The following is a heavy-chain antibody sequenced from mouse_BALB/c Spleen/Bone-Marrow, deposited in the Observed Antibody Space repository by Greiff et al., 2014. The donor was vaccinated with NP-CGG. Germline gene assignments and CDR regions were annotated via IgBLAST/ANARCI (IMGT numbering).Heavy chain of an antibody. CDR2: ISDGGTYT. CDR3: ARSGERYGAMDY. Sequence: DVQLQESGGDLVKPGGSLKLSCAASGFTFSDFYMFWFRQTLEKRLEWVATISDGGTYTYYPDSVKGRFTISRDNAKNNLYLQMSSLKSEDTAMYYCARSGERYGAMDYWGQGTSVTVSS. CDR1: GFTFSDFY. V-gene: IGHV5-4*02. J-gene: IGHJ4*01. D-gene: IGHD1-1*02.